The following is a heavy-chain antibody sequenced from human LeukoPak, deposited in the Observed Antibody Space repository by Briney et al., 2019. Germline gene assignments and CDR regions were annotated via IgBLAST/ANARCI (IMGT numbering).Heavy chain of an antibody. D-gene: IGHD3-10*01. V-gene: IGHV3-21*01. Sequence: GGSLRLSCAASGFTFSSYSMNWVRQAPGKGLEWVSSISSSSSYIYYADSVKGRFTISRDNAKNSLYLQMNSLRAEDTAVYYCARDEYYGSGSYHNYYYYMDVWGKGTTVTVSS. CDR3: ARDEYYGSGSYHNYYYYMDV. CDR2: ISSSSSYI. J-gene: IGHJ6*03. CDR1: GFTFSSYS.